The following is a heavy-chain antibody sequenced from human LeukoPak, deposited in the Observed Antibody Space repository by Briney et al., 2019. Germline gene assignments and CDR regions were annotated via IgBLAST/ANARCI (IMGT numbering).Heavy chain of an antibody. CDR2: ISASGDTT. D-gene: IGHD5-12*01. CDR3: GKDRPYDYDYSTASFDY. J-gene: IGHJ4*02. CDR1: GFTFTNYA. V-gene: IGHV3-23*01. Sequence: GGSLRLSCAASGFTFTNYAMTWVRQAPGKGLEWVPTISASGDTTYYADSVKGRFTISRGNSKTTLYLHMNSLRADDTAIYYCGKDRPYDYDYSTASFDYWGQGTLVTVSS.